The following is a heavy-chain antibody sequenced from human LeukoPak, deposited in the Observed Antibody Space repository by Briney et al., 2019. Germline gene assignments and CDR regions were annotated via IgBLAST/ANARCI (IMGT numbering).Heavy chain of an antibody. CDR3: AREDPRQQWLVRGAFDI. D-gene: IGHD6-19*01. CDR1: GFTFSSYT. J-gene: IGHJ3*02. V-gene: IGHV3-48*01. Sequence: GSLRLSCAASGFTFSSYTMNWVRQAPGKGLEWVSYISSSSSTIYYADSVKGRFTISRDKAKNSLYLQMHNLRAEDTAVYYCAREDPRQQWLVRGAFDIWGQGTMVTVSS. CDR2: ISSSSSTI.